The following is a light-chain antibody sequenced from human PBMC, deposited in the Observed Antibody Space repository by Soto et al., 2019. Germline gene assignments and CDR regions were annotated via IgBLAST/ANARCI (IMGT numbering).Light chain of an antibody. CDR1: QSVGNN. Sequence: EIVLTQSPATLSVSPGERATLSCRASQSVGNNFAWYQQKPGQAPRLLIFATSTRATGVPARFSGSGSGTXXXXXIXXXXSXDFXVYYCQQYGDWPLTFGGGAKVEIE. CDR3: QQYGDWPLT. CDR2: ATS. V-gene: IGKV3-15*01. J-gene: IGKJ4*01.